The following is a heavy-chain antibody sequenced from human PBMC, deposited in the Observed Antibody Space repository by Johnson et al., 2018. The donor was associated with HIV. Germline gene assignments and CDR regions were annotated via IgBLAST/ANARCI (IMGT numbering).Heavy chain of an antibody. Sequence: QVQLVESGGGVVKPGRSLRLSCAASEFTFSSYAKHWVRQAPGKGLEWVAVISYDGSNKYYADSVKGRFTISRDNSKNTLYLQMNSLKTEDTALYYCTTRVTLVIISSDSFDIWGQGTMVTVSS. J-gene: IGHJ3*02. CDR3: TTRVTLVIISSDSFDI. CDR2: ISYDGSNK. D-gene: IGHD3-3*01. V-gene: IGHV3-30*04. CDR1: EFTFSSYA.